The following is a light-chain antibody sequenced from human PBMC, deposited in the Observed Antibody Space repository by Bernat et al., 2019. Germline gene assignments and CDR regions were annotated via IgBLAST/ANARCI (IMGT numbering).Light chain of an antibody. CDR3: QHLSQYSWA. V-gene: IGKV1-5*03. J-gene: IGKJ1*01. CDR2: KVS. CDR1: QSVFKW. Sequence: DIQLTQSPSTLSASIGDRVTITCRASQSVFKWLAWYQQKPGKAPKLLIYKVSYLHNGVPSRFSGSGSETEFTLTITNLQSDDFATYYCQHLSQYSWAFGQGTRVDI.